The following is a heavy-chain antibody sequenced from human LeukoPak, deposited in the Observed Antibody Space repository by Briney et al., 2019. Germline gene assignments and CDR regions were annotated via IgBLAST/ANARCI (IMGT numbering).Heavy chain of an antibody. J-gene: IGHJ5*02. Sequence: ASVKVSCKASGGTFSSYAISWVRQAPGQGLEWMGWISAYNGNTNYAQKLQGRVTMTTDTSTSTAYMELRSLRSDDTAVYYCAREWSVPAAPTPYNWFDPWGQGTLVTVSS. D-gene: IGHD2-2*01. V-gene: IGHV1-18*01. CDR1: GGTFSSYA. CDR3: AREWSVPAAPTPYNWFDP. CDR2: ISAYNGNT.